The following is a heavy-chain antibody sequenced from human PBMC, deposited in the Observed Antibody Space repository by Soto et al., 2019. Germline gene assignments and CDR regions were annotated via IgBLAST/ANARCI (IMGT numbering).Heavy chain of an antibody. CDR2: ISYDGSDK. Sequence: QVQLVESGGGMVQPGRSLRLSCAASGFTFSNYGMHWVRQAPGKGLEWVAVISYDGSDKYYADSVKGRFSISRDNSKNTLYLQMNSLRAEDTAVYYCAKDPGRLRGGRLRFYDYWGQGTLVTVSS. CDR1: GFTFSNYG. V-gene: IGHV3-30*18. J-gene: IGHJ4*02. D-gene: IGHD3-16*01. CDR3: AKDPGRLRGGRLRFYDY.